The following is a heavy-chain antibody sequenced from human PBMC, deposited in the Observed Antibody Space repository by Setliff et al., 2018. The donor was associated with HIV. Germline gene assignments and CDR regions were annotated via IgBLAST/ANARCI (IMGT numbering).Heavy chain of an antibody. CDR2: ISVYNGHT. J-gene: IGHJ5*01. CDR1: GYTFTGFY. V-gene: IGHV1-18*04. CDR3: ARGPKLMIPTSNWFDS. D-gene: IGHD3-22*01. Sequence: ASVKVSCKASGYTFTGFYVHWVRQAPGQGLEWMGWISVYNGHTNFAQKLQDRVTMTTDTSATTAYMEVRSLTPDDTAVYYCARGPKLMIPTSNWFDSWGQGTPVTVSS.